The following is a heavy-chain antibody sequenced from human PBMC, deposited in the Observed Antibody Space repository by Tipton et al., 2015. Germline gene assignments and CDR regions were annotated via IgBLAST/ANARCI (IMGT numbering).Heavy chain of an antibody. CDR2: INHSGST. J-gene: IGHJ4*02. CDR1: GGSFSGYF. CDR3: AGAYGCGHEPPVPLGY. V-gene: IGHV4-34*01. Sequence: TLSLTCAVSGGSFSGYFWSWIRQPPGQGLEWIGEINHSGSTNYNPSLKSRFTISVATSKNQFSLILTSVTAADTAVDYCAGAYGCGHEPPVPLGYWGQGTLVTVSS. D-gene: IGHD3-10*01.